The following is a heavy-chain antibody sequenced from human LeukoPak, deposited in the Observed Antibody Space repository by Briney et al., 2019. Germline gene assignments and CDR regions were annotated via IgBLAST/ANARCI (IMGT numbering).Heavy chain of an antibody. V-gene: IGHV4-38-2*01. J-gene: IGHJ4*02. D-gene: IGHD6-13*01. CDR1: GYSISSGYY. CDR2: IYHSGST. Sequence: SETLSLTCAVFGYSISSGYYWGWIRQPPGKGLEWIGSIYHSGSTYYNPSLKSRVTISVDTSKNQFSLKLSSVTAADTAVYYCARCERAAQPPFDYWGQGTLVTVSS. CDR3: ARCERAAQPPFDY.